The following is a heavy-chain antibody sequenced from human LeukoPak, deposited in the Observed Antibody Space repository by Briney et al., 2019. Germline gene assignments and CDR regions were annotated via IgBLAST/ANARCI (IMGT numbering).Heavy chain of an antibody. CDR1: GFTFSSYA. D-gene: IGHD6-19*01. J-gene: IGHJ4*02. Sequence: PGGSLRLSCAASGFTFSSYAMSWVRQAPGKGLEWVSAINDSGGSTYYADSVKGRLIISRDNSNTTLHLQMTSLRAEDTAVYYCAREPDHLAVAGDYWGQGTLVTVSS. CDR3: AREPDHLAVAGDY. CDR2: INDSGGST. V-gene: IGHV3-23*01.